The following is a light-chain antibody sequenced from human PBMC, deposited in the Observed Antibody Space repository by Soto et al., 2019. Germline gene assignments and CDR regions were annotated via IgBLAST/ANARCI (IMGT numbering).Light chain of an antibody. CDR1: NSDVGNYKY. CDR2: EVS. V-gene: IGLV2-14*01. J-gene: IGLJ3*02. Sequence: QSALTQPASVSGSPGQSITISCTGTNSDVGNYKYVSWYQQDPGKAPKLMIYEVSNRPSGVSNRFSGSKSGNTASLTISGLQAEDEADYYCSSYTSSSTLVFGGGTKLTVL. CDR3: SSYTSSSTLV.